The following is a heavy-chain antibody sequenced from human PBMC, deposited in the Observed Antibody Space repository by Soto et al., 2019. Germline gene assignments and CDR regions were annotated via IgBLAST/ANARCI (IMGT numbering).Heavy chain of an antibody. CDR2: ISGSGGST. Sequence: GGSLRLSCAASGFTFSSYAMSWVRQAPGKGLEWVSAISGSGGSTYYADSVKGRFTISRDNSKNTLYLQMNSLRAEDTAVYYCAKDQADSSSWYNYGMDVWGQGTTVTVS. D-gene: IGHD6-13*01. CDR3: AKDQADSSSWYNYGMDV. J-gene: IGHJ6*02. V-gene: IGHV3-23*01. CDR1: GFTFSSYA.